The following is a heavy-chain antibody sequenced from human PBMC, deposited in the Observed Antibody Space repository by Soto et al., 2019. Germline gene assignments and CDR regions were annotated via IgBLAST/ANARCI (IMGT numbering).Heavy chain of an antibody. D-gene: IGHD6-19*01. V-gene: IGHV3-30-3*01. Sequence: GGSLRLSCAASGFTFSSYAMHWVLQAPGKGLEWVAVISYDGSNKYYADSVKGRFTISRDNSKNTLYLQMNSLRAEDTAVYYCARVDPSSGWPLDYWGQGTLVTVYS. CDR1: GFTFSSYA. J-gene: IGHJ4*02. CDR3: ARVDPSSGWPLDY. CDR2: ISYDGSNK.